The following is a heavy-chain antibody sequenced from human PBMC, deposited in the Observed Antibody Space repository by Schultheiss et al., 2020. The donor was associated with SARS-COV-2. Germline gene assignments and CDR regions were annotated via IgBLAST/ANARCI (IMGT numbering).Heavy chain of an antibody. Sequence: SQTLSLTCTVSGGSISSGGYYWSWIRQHPGKGLEWIGYIYYSGSTYYNPSLKSLVTISVDTSKNQFSLKLNSVTAADTAVYYCARVGRLSAFDYWGQGTLVTVSS. CDR1: GGSISSGGYY. J-gene: IGHJ4*02. CDR2: IYYSGST. CDR3: ARVGRLSAFDY. D-gene: IGHD1-26*01. V-gene: IGHV4-31*01.